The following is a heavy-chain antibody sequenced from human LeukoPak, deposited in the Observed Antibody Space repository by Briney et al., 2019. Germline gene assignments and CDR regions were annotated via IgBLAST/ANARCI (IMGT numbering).Heavy chain of an antibody. Sequence: GASVEVSCKASGYTFTGYYMHWVRQAPGQGLEWMGWINPNSGGTNYAQKFQGRVTMTRDTSISTAYMELSRLRSDDTAVYYCARASLVISSVAARPRFLLYWGQGTLVTVSS. CDR2: INPNSGGT. CDR3: ARASLVISSVAARPRFLLY. V-gene: IGHV1-2*02. J-gene: IGHJ4*02. D-gene: IGHD6-6*01. CDR1: GYTFTGYY.